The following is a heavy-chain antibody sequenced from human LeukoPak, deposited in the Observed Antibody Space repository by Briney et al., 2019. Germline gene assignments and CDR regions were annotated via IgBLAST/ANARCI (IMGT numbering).Heavy chain of an antibody. CDR1: GFTFMMYG. CDR3: ARRSCSTTTCYSWPAQNYYMDV. Sequence: GGSLRHSCAASGFTFMMYGMTWVRQAPGKGLEWVSGISGSGGSANYADSVKGRFTISRDNSKNTVYLQMSSLRAEDTALYYCARRSCSTTTCYSWPAQNYYMDVWGKGTSVTVSS. CDR2: ISGSGGSA. J-gene: IGHJ6*03. D-gene: IGHD2-2*01. V-gene: IGHV3-23*01.